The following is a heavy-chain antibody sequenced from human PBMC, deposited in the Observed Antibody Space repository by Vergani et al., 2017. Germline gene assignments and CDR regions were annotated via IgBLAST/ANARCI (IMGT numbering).Heavy chain of an antibody. V-gene: IGHV1-2*02. D-gene: IGHD4-17*01. Sequence: QVQLVQSGAEVKKPGASVKVSCKASGYTFTGYYMYWVRQAPGQGLEWMGWINPNSGGTNYAQKFQGRVTMTRDTSISTAYMELSRLSADDTAVYYCARGGGGFAHLMTTVTDPYYFDYWGQGTLVTVSS. J-gene: IGHJ4*02. CDR2: INPNSGGT. CDR3: ARGGGGFAHLMTTVTDPYYFDY. CDR1: GYTFTGYY.